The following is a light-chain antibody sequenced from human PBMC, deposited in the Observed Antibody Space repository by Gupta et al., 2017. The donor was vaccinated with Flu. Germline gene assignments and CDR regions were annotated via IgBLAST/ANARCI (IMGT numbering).Light chain of an antibody. Sequence: QSVLAQPPPASATPGQRVTISCSGSSSNIGSNNVNWYQQVPGTAPKLLIYGNSQRPSGVPARFSGSKSGTSASLAISGLQSEDEADYYCAAWDDSLNGHYVFGTGTKVTAL. CDR1: SSNIGSNN. V-gene: IGLV1-44*01. CDR3: AAWDDSLNGHYV. J-gene: IGLJ1*01. CDR2: GNS.